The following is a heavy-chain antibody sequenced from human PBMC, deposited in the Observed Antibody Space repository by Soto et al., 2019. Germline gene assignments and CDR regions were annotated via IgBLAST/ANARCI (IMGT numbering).Heavy chain of an antibody. CDR3: TTRPPGRDYYYYMDV. V-gene: IGHV3-15*01. J-gene: IGHJ6*03. CDR2: IKSKTDGGTT. Sequence: GGSLRLSCAASGFTFSNAWMSWVRQAPGKGLEWVGRIKSKTDGGTTDYAAPGKGRFTISRDDSKNTLYLQMNSLKTEDTAVYYCTTRPPGRDYYYYMDVWGKGTTVTVSS. CDR1: GFTFSNAW. D-gene: IGHD2-15*01.